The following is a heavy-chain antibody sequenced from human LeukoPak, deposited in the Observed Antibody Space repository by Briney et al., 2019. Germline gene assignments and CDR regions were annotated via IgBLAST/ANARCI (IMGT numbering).Heavy chain of an antibody. V-gene: IGHV3-9*01. Sequence: GGSLRLSCAASGFNFNDYAMHWVRQAPGKGLEWVSSISWGGVNKGYADSVKGRFTISRDNAKNSLYLQMNSLRAEDTALYYCAKDRGGGSGSYYNHPYFDYWGQGTLDTVSS. CDR1: GFNFNDYA. D-gene: IGHD3-10*01. CDR2: ISWGGVNK. CDR3: AKDRGGGSGSYYNHPYFDY. J-gene: IGHJ4*02.